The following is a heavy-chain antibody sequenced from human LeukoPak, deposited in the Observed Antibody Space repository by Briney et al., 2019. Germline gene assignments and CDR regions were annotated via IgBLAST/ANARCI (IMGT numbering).Heavy chain of an antibody. CDR1: GGCFSGYY. CDR3: ARGRGYCSDGSCYSPGVYFDY. V-gene: IGHV4-34*01. Sequence: SETLSLTCAVYGGCFSGYYWTWLRQPPGKGLEWIGEINHSGSTNYNPSLKSRVTISVETSKNPFSLKLRSVTAADTAVYYCARGRGYCSDGSCYSPGVYFDYWGQGTLVTVSS. D-gene: IGHD2-15*01. J-gene: IGHJ4*02. CDR2: INHSGST.